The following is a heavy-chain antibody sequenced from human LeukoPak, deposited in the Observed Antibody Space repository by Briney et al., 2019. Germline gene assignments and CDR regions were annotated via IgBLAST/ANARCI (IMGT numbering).Heavy chain of an antibody. J-gene: IGHJ4*02. V-gene: IGHV3-23*01. CDR3: AKEQYYYDSSGFDY. Sequence: SGGSLTLSCAASGFTFSSYAMSWVRQAPGKGLEWVSAISGSGGSTYYADSVKGRFTISRDNSKNTLYLQKNSLRAEETAVYYCAKEQYYYDSSGFDYWGQGTLVTVSS. CDR1: GFTFSSYA. CDR2: ISGSGGST. D-gene: IGHD3-22*01.